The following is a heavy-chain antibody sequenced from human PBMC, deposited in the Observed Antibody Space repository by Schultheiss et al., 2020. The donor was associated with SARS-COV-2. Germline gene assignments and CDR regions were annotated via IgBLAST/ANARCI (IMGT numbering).Heavy chain of an antibody. V-gene: IGHV3-7*01. Sequence: GGSLRLSCAASGFTFSSYWMSWVRQAPGKGLEWVANIKQDGSEKYYVDSVKGRFTISRDNAKNSLNLQMNSLRAEDTAVYYCARGATGTTVDYYYYGMDVWGQGTTVTVSS. D-gene: IGHD1-1*01. CDR3: ARGATGTTVDYYYYGMDV. CDR2: IKQDGSEK. J-gene: IGHJ6*02. CDR1: GFTFSSYW.